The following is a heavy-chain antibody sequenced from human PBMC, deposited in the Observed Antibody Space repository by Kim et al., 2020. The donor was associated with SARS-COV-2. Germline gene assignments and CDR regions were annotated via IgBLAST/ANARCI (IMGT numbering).Heavy chain of an antibody. V-gene: IGHV4-34*01. J-gene: IGHJ4*02. CDR1: GGSFSGYY. Sequence: SETLSLTCAVYGGSFSGYYWSWIRQPPGKGLEWIGEINHSGSTNYNPSLKSRVTISVDTSKNQFSLKLSSVTAADTAVYYCARGGTPVTMVRGRFDYWGQGTLVTVSS. CDR3: ARGGTPVTMVRGRFDY. D-gene: IGHD3-10*01. CDR2: INHSGST.